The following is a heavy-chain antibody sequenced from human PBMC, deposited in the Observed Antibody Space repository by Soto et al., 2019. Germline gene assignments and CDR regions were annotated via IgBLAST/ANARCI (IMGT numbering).Heavy chain of an antibody. CDR3: ARDLGDPLGY. V-gene: IGHV1-69*08. D-gene: IGHD3-16*01. J-gene: IGHJ4*02. CDR1: GGTFSSYT. Sequence: QVQLVQSGAEVKKPGSSVKVSCKASGGTFSSYTISWVRQAPGQGLEWMGRIIPILGIANYAQKFQGRVTITVDKSTSTAYMELSSLRSEDTAVYYCARDLGDPLGYWGQGTLVTVSS. CDR2: IIPILGIA.